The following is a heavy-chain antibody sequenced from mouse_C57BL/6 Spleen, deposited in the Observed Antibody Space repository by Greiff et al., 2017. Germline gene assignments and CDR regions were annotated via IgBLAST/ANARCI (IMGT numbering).Heavy chain of an antibody. J-gene: IGHJ1*03. V-gene: IGHV1-9*01. Sequence: VQLQQSGAELMKPGASVKLSCKATGYTFTGYWIEWVKQRPGHGLEWIGEILPGSGSTNYNAKFKGKATFTADTSSNTAYMQLSSLTTEDSAIYYCARYGNYWYFDVWGTGTTVTVSS. CDR3: ARYGNYWYFDV. CDR1: GYTFTGYW. D-gene: IGHD2-1*01. CDR2: ILPGSGST.